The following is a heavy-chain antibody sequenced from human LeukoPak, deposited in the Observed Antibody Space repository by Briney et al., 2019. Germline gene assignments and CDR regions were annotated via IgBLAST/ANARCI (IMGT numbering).Heavy chain of an antibody. CDR2: IYSGGST. CDR1: GFTFSSYS. V-gene: IGHV3-66*01. Sequence: GGSLRLSCAASGFTFSSYSMNWVRQAPGKGLEWVSVIYSGGSTYYADSVKGRFTISRDNSKNTLYLQMNSLRAEDTAVYYCAKDSSSAYYYMDVWGKGTTVTVSS. CDR3: AKDSSSAYYYMDV. J-gene: IGHJ6*03.